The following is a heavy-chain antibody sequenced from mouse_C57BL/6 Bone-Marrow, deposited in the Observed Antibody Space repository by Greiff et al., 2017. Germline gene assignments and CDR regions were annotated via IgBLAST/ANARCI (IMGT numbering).Heavy chain of an antibody. D-gene: IGHD1-1*01. CDR2: IYPGSGNP. Sequence: QVQLKESGAELVRPGASVKLSCKASGYTFTDYYINWVKKRPGQGLEWIARIYPGSGNPYYNEKFKGKATLTAAKSSSPAYMQLSSLTSEDSDVYFCARGQIITPVVSAMDYWGQGTSVTVSS. J-gene: IGHJ4*01. CDR3: ARGQIITPVVSAMDY. V-gene: IGHV1-76*01. CDR1: GYTFTDYY.